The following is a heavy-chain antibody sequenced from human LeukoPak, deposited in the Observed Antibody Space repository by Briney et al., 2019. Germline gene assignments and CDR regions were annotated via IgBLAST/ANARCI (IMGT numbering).Heavy chain of an antibody. CDR1: GGSISSYY. CDR3: ARSRGVPRWFGP. D-gene: IGHD3-10*01. CDR2: IYYSGST. J-gene: IGHJ5*02. V-gene: IGHV4-59*12. Sequence: SETLSLTCTVSGGSISSYYWSWIRQPPGKGLEWIGYIYYSGSTNYNPSLKSRVTISVDTSKDQFFLRLTSLTAADTAVYYCARSRGVPRWFGPWGQGILVTVSS.